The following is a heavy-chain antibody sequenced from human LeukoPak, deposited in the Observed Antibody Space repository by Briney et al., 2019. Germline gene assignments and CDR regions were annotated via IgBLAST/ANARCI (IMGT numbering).Heavy chain of an antibody. CDR2: IIHSGST. V-gene: IGHV4-34*01. D-gene: IGHD3-22*01. Sequence: SETLSLTCAVYGGSFSGYYWSWIRQPPGRGLEWIGEIIHSGSTNYNPSLKRRVTISVDTSKPQFSLKLSSVTAADTAVYYCARGPQWFDAFYIWGQGTMVTVSS. CDR3: ARGPQWFDAFYI. J-gene: IGHJ3*02. CDR1: GGSFSGYY.